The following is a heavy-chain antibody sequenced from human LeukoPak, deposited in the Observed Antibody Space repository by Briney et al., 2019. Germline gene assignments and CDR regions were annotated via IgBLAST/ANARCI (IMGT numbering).Heavy chain of an antibody. V-gene: IGHV3-30*02. Sequence: GGSLRLSCAASGFTFSSYGMHWVRQAPGKGLDWVAFIQYDGANKYYADSVKGRFTISRDNSKNTLYLQTNSLRAEDTAVYYCAKDRTGPAEHWGQGTLVTVSS. J-gene: IGHJ1*01. CDR2: IQYDGANK. CDR3: AKDRTGPAEH. CDR1: GFTFSSYG.